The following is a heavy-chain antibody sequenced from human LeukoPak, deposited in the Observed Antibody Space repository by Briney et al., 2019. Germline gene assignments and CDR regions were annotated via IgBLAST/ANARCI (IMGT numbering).Heavy chain of an antibody. D-gene: IGHD3-3*01. CDR3: ARDRSGYANDAFDF. CDR2: LSYGGTNK. Sequence: HSGGSLRLSCAASGFTFSDYAMHWVRQAPGKRLESVAVLSYGGTNKYYADSVKGRFTISRDNSKNTMFLQMNSLRAEDTAVYHCARDRSGYANDAFDFWGQGTMVTVSS. J-gene: IGHJ3*01. V-gene: IGHV3-30-3*01. CDR1: GFTFSDYA.